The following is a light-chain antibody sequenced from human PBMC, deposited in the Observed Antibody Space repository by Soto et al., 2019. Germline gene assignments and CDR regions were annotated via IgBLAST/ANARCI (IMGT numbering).Light chain of an antibody. V-gene: IGKV1-5*03. Sequence: DVQMTQSPSTRSASVGDRVSITCRASQGINIWLAWYQQKPGRAPKLLIHKASTLESGVPSRFSGSGSGTEFTLTISSLQPDDFATYYCQQYNVYWTFGQGTKVE. J-gene: IGKJ1*01. CDR2: KAS. CDR3: QQYNVYWT. CDR1: QGINIW.